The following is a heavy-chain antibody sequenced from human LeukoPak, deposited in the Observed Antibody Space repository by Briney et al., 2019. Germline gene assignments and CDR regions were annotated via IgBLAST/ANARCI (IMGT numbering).Heavy chain of an antibody. J-gene: IGHJ4*02. CDR1: GGSLNNNY. V-gene: IGHV4-59*08. CDR2: ISYSGST. CDR3: ARHLSDRTTVAGEFDY. D-gene: IGHD6-19*01. Sequence: KSSETLSLTCTVSGGSLNNNYWSWLRQPPGKGLEWIGYISYSGSTNYNPSLESRATISVASSRTQFSLKINSVTAADTAVYVCARHLSDRTTVAGEFDYWGQGILVTVSS.